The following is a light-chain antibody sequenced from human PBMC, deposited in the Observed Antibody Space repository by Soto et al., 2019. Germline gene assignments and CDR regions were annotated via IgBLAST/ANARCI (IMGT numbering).Light chain of an antibody. CDR3: QQYASSPFT. CDR2: GTS. CDR1: QSVSRSY. J-gene: IGKJ3*01. Sequence: EIVLTQSPGTLSLSPGERATLSCRASQSVSRSYFAWYQQKPGQAPRLLIYGTSSRATGISYRFSGSGSGTDFTLAISRLEPEDLAVYDCQQYASSPFTFGPGTKVDIK. V-gene: IGKV3-20*01.